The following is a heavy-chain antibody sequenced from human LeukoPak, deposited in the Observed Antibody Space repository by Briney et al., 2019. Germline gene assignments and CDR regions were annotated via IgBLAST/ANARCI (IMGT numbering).Heavy chain of an antibody. CDR3: ARARITMVRGVITHFDY. Sequence: GASVKVSCKASGGTFSSYAISWVRQAPGQGLEWMGGIIPIFGTANYAQKFQGRVTITADESTSTAYMELRSLRSDDTAVYYCARARITMVRGVITHFDYWGQGTLVTVSS. D-gene: IGHD3-10*01. V-gene: IGHV1-69*13. CDR2: IIPIFGTA. J-gene: IGHJ4*02. CDR1: GGTFSSYA.